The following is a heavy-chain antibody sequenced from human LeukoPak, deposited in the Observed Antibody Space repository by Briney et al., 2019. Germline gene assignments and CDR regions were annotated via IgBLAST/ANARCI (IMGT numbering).Heavy chain of an antibody. CDR3: ARASLPYDFWTGSFFDY. D-gene: IGHD3-3*01. V-gene: IGHV3-33*08. J-gene: IGHJ4*02. Sequence: PGRSLRLSCAASGFTFSSYGMHWVRQAPGKGLEWVAVIWYDGSNKYYADSVKGRFTISRDNSKNTLYLQMNSLRAEDTAVYYCARASLPYDFWTGSFFDYWGQGTLVTVSS. CDR1: GFTFSSYG. CDR2: IWYDGSNK.